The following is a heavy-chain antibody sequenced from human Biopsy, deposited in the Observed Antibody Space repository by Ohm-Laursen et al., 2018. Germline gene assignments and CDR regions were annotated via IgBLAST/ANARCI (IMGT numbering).Heavy chain of an antibody. J-gene: IGHJ3*02. CDR2: TSFDGSNK. CDR1: GFGFYA. V-gene: IGHV3-30*18. Sequence: SLRLSCAASGFGFYAMHWVCQPPGKGLEWLAVTSFDGSNKFYAESVRGRFTISRDRSRGTLYLQMNRLTNEDTALYYCAKDGGQWLGGAFDIWGHGTMVIVAS. CDR3: AKDGGQWLGGAFDI. D-gene: IGHD6-19*01.